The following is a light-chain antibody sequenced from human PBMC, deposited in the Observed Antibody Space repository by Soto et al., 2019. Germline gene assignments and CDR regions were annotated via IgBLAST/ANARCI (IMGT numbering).Light chain of an antibody. CDR3: CSYAGSYTSRV. Sequence: QSALTQPRSVSGSPGQSVTISCTGTSSDVGGYNYVSWYQQHPGKAPKVMIYDVSKRPSGVPDRFSGSKSGNTASLTISGLQAEDEADYYCCSYAGSYTSRVFGGGTKL. CDR2: DVS. J-gene: IGLJ2*01. CDR1: SSDVGGYNY. V-gene: IGLV2-11*01.